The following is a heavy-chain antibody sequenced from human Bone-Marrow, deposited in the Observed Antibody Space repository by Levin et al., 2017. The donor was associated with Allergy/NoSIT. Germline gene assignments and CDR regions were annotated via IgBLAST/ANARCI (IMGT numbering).Heavy chain of an antibody. CDR3: ARLLGNNYYGLDV. CDR1: GYNFTAYY. V-gene: IGHV1-2*02. J-gene: IGHJ6*02. Sequence: ASVKVSCKASGYNFTAYYIHWVRQAPGQGLEWMGWINPHKGTTKFAQNFQGRVTLTLDKSITTGYMQLRGLKSDDTAIYYCARLLGNNYYGLDVWGQGTTVIVSS. CDR2: INPHKGTT.